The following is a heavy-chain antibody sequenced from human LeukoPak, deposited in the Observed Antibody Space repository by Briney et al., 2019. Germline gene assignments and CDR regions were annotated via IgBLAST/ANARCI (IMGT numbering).Heavy chain of an antibody. CDR2: LYTNTDT. CDR3: GTFGGTVSPGY. D-gene: IGHD3-16*01. CDR1: GFLVNNNN. Sequence: PGASLRLSCAASGFLVNNNNMAWVRQAPGSGLEWVSTLYTNTDTRYAESVRGRFTISRDNSKNTLHLQMNTLRAEDTAVYYCGTFGGTVSPGYWGQGTLVTVSS. J-gene: IGHJ4*02. V-gene: IGHV3-53*01.